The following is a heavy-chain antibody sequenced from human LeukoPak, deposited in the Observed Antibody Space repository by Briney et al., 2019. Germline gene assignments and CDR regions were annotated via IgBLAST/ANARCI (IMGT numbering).Heavy chain of an antibody. CDR3: ARHEQYSSGWNWFDP. CDR1: GGSISSYY. Sequence: SETLSLTCTVSGGSISSYYWSWIRQPPGKGLEWIGYIYYSGSTNYNPSLKSRVTISVDTSKNQFSLKLSSVTAADTAVYYCARHEQYSSGWNWFDPWGQGTLVTVSS. CDR2: IYYSGST. V-gene: IGHV4-59*08. D-gene: IGHD6-25*01. J-gene: IGHJ5*02.